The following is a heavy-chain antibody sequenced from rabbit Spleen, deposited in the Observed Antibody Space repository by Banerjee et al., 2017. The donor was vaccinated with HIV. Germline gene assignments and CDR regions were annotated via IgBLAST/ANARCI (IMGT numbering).Heavy chain of an antibody. CDR2: TDISSSSRT. D-gene: IGHD7-1*01. Sequence: QSLEESGGDLVKPGASLTLTCTASGFSFSSSYYMCWVRQAPGKGLEWIGCTDISSSSRTAYASWAKGRFTISKTSSTTVTLQMTSLTAADTATYFCAGGVGNWPGFSRIDLWGPGTLVTVS. J-gene: IGHJ4*01. CDR3: AGGVGNWPGFSRIDL. CDR1: GFSFSSSYY. V-gene: IGHV1S40*01.